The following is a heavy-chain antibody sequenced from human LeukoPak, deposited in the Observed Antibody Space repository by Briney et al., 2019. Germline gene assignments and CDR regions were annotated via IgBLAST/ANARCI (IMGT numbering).Heavy chain of an antibody. CDR1: GFFLTSYA. D-gene: IGHD2-21*02. CDR2: LYADGSVT. CDR3: VKDMTYGDGKWEFDL. Sequence: GGSLRLSCVGSGFFLTSYATSWVRLTPGKGLQWVAGLYADGSVTQYKDAVKGRFTISRDTSKNTLYLQMNSLRDDDTALYYCVKDMTYGDGKWEFDLWGQGTPVTVSS. J-gene: IGHJ5*02. V-gene: IGHV3-23*03.